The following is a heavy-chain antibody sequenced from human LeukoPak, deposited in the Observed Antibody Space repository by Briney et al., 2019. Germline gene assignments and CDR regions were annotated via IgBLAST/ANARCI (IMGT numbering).Heavy chain of an antibody. Sequence: VGSLRLSCATSGFNFSDSRMTWARQAPGKGLQWVANINRDGTEKHFLDSIEGRFTISRDNRKKSLYLQMNSLRPQDTAVYFCVRGDWYFESWGQGTLVTVSS. CDR2: INRDGTEK. J-gene: IGHJ4*02. CDR1: GFNFSDSR. D-gene: IGHD2-21*01. CDR3: VRGDWYFES. V-gene: IGHV3-7*04.